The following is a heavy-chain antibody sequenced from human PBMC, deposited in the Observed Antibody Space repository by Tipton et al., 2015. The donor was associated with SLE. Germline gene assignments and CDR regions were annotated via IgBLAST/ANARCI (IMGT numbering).Heavy chain of an antibody. D-gene: IGHD2-21*01. CDR1: GGSISSYY. Sequence: TLSLTCTVSGGSISSYYWSWIRQTPGKGLEWIGYIYYTGSTKFTPSLKSRATISVDTSKNQFSLKLSSVTAADTAVYYCARGAVLIQDNSWFDPWGQGTLVTVYS. CDR2: IYYTGST. J-gene: IGHJ5*02. CDR3: ARGAVLIQDNSWFDP. V-gene: IGHV4-59*01.